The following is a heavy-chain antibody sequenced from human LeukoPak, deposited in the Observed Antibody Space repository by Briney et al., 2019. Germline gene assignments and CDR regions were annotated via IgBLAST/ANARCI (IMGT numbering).Heavy chain of an antibody. J-gene: IGHJ5*02. Sequence: SETLSLTCTVSGGSVSSGSYYWSWTRQPPGKGLEWIGYIYYSGGTNYNPSLKSRVTISVDTSKNQFSLKLSSVTAADTAVYYCARAPTITIFGVVIKQAWFDPWGQGTLVTVSS. CDR2: IYYSGGT. D-gene: IGHD3-3*01. CDR1: GGSVSSGSYY. CDR3: ARAPTITIFGVVIKQAWFDP. V-gene: IGHV4-61*01.